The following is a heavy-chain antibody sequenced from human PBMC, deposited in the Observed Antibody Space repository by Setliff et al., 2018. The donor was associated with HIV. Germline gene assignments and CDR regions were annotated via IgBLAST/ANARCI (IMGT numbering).Heavy chain of an antibody. CDR2: INPSGDVI. CDR1: GYTSTSFS. Sequence: ASVKVSCKASGYTSTSFSLHWVRQAPGQGLEWMGIINPSGDVIRYAQKFQGRVTMTRDTSTSTVYMDLSSLRSEDTAVCYCASPSFGDVDYYYGMDVWGQGTTVTVSS. J-gene: IGHJ6*02. D-gene: IGHD3-10*01. V-gene: IGHV1-46*01. CDR3: ASPSFGDVDYYYGMDV.